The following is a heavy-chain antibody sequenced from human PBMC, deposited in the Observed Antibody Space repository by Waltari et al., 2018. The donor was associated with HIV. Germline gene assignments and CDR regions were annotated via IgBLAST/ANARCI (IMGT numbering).Heavy chain of an antibody. V-gene: IGHV3-11*04. D-gene: IGHD3-10*01. CDR3: ARDPMVRGRVGMDV. CDR2: ISSSGSTI. J-gene: IGHJ6*02. Sequence: QVQLVESGGGLVTPGGSLRVSCAASGFTFTNPSMNWIRQAQGKGLEWVSYISSSGSTIYYADSVKGRFTISRDNAKNSLYLQMNSLRAEDTAVYYCARDPMVRGRVGMDVWGQGTTVTVSS. CDR1: GFTFTNPS.